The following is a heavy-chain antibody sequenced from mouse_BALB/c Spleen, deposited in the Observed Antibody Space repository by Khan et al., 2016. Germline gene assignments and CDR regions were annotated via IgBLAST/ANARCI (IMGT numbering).Heavy chain of an antibody. D-gene: IGHD2-2*01. CDR2: IYPGDGDI. CDR3: ASSGYGYDY. V-gene: IGHV1-80*01. Sequence: QVQLQQSGAELVRPGSSVKISCKASGYAFSSYWMNWVQQRPGQGLEWIAQIYPGDGDIDYNGKFKDKATLTADKSSSTVFMQLTSLTSEDSAVYFGASSGYGYDYWGQGTTLTVSS. J-gene: IGHJ2*01. CDR1: GYAFSSYW.